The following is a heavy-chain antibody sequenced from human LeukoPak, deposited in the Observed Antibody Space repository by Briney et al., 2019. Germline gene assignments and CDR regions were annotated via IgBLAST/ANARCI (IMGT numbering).Heavy chain of an antibody. CDR2: IYYSVNT. V-gene: IGHV4-59*08. J-gene: IGHJ6*03. D-gene: IGHD4-17*01. Sequence: SETLSLTCTVSGGSISGYYWSWIRQPPGKGLEWIGYIYYSVNTNYNPSLKSRVTIVGDTSKSQFSLKLSSVTAADTAVYYCARHQRDYGDYVPRYMDVWGKGTTLTVSS. CDR3: ARHQRDYGDYVPRYMDV. CDR1: GGSISGYY.